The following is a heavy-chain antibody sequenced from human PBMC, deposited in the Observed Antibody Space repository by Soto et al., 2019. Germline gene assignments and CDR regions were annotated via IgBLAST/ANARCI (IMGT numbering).Heavy chain of an antibody. V-gene: IGHV4-39*01. Sequence: SETLSLTCTVSGGSISSSSYYWGWIRQPPGKGLEWIGSIYYSGSTYYNPSLKSRVTISVDTSKNQFSLKLSSVTAADTAVYYCARQLVPAAIDYWGQGTLVTVSS. CDR3: ARQLVPAAIDY. CDR2: IYYSGST. J-gene: IGHJ4*02. CDR1: GGSISSSSYY. D-gene: IGHD2-2*01.